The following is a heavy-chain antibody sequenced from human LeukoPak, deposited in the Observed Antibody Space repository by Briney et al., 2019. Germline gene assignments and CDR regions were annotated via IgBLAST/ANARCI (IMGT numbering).Heavy chain of an antibody. V-gene: IGHV3-21*01. CDR3: ARDLLGWEIHYFDY. J-gene: IGHJ4*02. CDR1: GFTFSNYS. Sequence: PGGSLRLSCSASGFTFSNYSMHWVRQAPGKGLEWVSSISSNSSYIYYADSVKGRFSISRDNAKNSLYLQMNSLRAEDTAVYYCARDLLGWEIHYFDYWGQGTLVPVSS. D-gene: IGHD1-26*01. CDR2: ISSNSSYI.